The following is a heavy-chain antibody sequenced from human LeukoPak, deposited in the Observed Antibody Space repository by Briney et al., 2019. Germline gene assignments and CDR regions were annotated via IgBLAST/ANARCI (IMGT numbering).Heavy chain of an antibody. Sequence: PGGSLRLSFAASGLTFSSYAIPWVRQAPAKGLEWVAVIWYDGSNKYYAESVKGRLTISRDNSKNKLYLQMNSLRGEGRAVYYCARGGDDSSGYSKGFDYWGQGTLVSVSS. J-gene: IGHJ4*02. V-gene: IGHV3-33*01. D-gene: IGHD3-22*01. CDR2: IWYDGSNK. CDR3: ARGGDDSSGYSKGFDY. CDR1: GLTFSSYA.